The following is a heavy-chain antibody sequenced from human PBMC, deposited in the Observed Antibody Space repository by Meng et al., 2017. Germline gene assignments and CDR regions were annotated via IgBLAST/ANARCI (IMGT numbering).Heavy chain of an antibody. D-gene: IGHD6-13*01. Sequence: QGQSVKSGSELKKPGDSVKVSCKASGYTFTRYTMNWVRQAPGQGLEWVGWINTNTGNPTYAQGFTGRFVFSLDTSVTTAYLQINRLKAEDTAIYYCARDLYLQDSSTWEIGYWGQGTLVTVSS. CDR3: ARDLYLQDSSTWEIGY. J-gene: IGHJ4*02. CDR1: GYTFTRYT. V-gene: IGHV7-4-1*02. CDR2: INTNTGNP.